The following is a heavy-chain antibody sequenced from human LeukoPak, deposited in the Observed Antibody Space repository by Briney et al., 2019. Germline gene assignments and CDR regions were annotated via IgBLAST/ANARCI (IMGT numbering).Heavy chain of an antibody. J-gene: IGHJ4*02. CDR3: ARADSFSWYGQ. V-gene: IGHV3-7*01. CDR1: GFTFSRYW. D-gene: IGHD6-13*01. Sequence: GGSLRLSCTTSGFTFSRYWMSWLRQAPGKGLEWVANIKQNGSEKYYVDSVEGRFTISRDNAKDALFLEMNSLRDEDTAVYYCARADSFSWYGQWGQGTLVTVSS. CDR2: IKQNGSEK.